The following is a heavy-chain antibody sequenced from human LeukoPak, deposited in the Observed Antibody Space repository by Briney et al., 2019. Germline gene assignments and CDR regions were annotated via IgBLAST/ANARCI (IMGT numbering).Heavy chain of an antibody. CDR1: GYTFTSYD. CDR3: ARASGHYYYYYMDV. CDR2: MNPNSGNT. J-gene: IGHJ6*03. V-gene: IGHV1-8*02. Sequence: ASVKVSCKASGYTFTSYDINWVRQATGQGLEWMGWMNPNSGNTGYAQKFQGRVTMTADTSMNTAYMDLRSLRSDDTAVYYRARASGHYYYYYMDVWAKGTTVTISS. D-gene: IGHD1-26*01.